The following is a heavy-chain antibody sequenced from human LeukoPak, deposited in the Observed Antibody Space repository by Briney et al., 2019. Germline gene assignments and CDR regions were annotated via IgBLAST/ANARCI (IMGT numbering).Heavy chain of an antibody. D-gene: IGHD1-26*01. CDR1: GGSISSSSYY. Sequence: SETLSLTCTVSGGSISSSSYYWGWIRQPPGKGLEWIGYIYYSGSTNYNPSLKSRVTISVDTSKNQFSLKLSSVTAADTAVYYCARDPYSDNWFDPWGQGTLVTVSS. J-gene: IGHJ5*02. V-gene: IGHV4-61*05. CDR3: ARDPYSDNWFDP. CDR2: IYYSGST.